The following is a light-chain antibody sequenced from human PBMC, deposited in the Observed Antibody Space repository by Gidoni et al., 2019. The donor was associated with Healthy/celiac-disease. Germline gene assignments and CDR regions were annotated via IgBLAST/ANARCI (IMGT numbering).Light chain of an antibody. J-gene: IGKJ1*01. CDR1: QSISSW. CDR2: KAS. CDR3: QQYNSYSLT. Sequence: DIHMTQSPSTLSASVGDRVIITCRASQSISSWLDWYQQKPGKAPKLLIYKASSLESGVPSRFSGSGCGKEFTLTISSLQPDDFATYYCQQYNSYSLTFXHXTKVEIK. V-gene: IGKV1-5*03.